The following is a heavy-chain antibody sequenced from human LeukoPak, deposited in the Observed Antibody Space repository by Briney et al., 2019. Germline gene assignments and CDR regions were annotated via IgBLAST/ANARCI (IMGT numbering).Heavy chain of an antibody. V-gene: IGHV3-23*01. CDR3: VRTLSNFDS. CDR1: GFTFSNST. CDR2: ITENGGST. Sequence: GGSLRISCAASGFTFSNSTMNWVRQAPAKGLELVSSITENGGSTFYRDSVKGRFTISRDNSNNTLYLQMNSLTAEDTAIYYCVRTLSNFDSWGQGTLVTVSS. J-gene: IGHJ4*02. D-gene: IGHD1-7*01.